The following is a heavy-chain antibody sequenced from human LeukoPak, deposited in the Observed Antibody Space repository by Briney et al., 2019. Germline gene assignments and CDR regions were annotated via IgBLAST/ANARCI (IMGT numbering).Heavy chain of an antibody. V-gene: IGHV4-59*01. D-gene: IGHD3-22*01. CDR3: ARAPRGESDAASGFYGMDV. Sequence: SETLSLTCSVSGGSISTYYWTWIQQTPGQGLEWIGYSHYSGSTNYNPSLKSRVTISIDTSKNQFSLKLNSVTAADTAIYYCARAPRGESDAASGFYGMDVWGQGTTVAVSS. J-gene: IGHJ6*02. CDR1: GGSISTYY. CDR2: SHYSGST.